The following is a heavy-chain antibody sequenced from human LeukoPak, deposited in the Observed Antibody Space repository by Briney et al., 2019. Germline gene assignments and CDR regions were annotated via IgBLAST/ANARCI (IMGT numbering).Heavy chain of an antibody. Sequence: PGGSLRLSCAASGFTFSMYPMSWVRQAPGKGLEWVSSVSGSGVHTYYADSVKGRFTISRDNAKNSLYLQMNSLRAEDTAVYYCARRYSYGLDYWGRGTLATVSS. CDR2: VSGSGVHT. CDR1: GFTFSMYP. D-gene: IGHD5-18*01. V-gene: IGHV3-23*01. CDR3: ARRYSYGLDY. J-gene: IGHJ4*02.